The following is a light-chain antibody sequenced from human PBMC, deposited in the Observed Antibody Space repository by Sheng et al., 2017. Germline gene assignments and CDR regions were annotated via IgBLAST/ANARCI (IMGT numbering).Light chain of an antibody. J-gene: IGLJ3*02. Sequence: HSALTQPPSASGSLGQSVTISCTGTSSDVGGYDYVSWYQQHPGKAPKVMIYGVNKRPSGVPDRFSASKTGNTASLTVSGLQAEDEAEYYCNSYAGSNSWVFGGGTKLTVL. CDR1: SSDVGGYDY. CDR3: NSYAGSNSWV. V-gene: IGLV2-8*01. CDR2: GVN.